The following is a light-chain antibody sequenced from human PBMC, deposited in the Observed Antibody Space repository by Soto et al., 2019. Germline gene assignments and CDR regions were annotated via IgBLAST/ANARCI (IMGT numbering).Light chain of an antibody. CDR3: QQSFSTPRT. Sequence: DIQMTQSPSTLSASLGDRVTITCRASQTISTYLNWYQQKPGKAPKPLIYGASSLQSGVPSRFSGSGSGTDFTLTISSLQPEDFGTYYCQQSFSTPRTFGQGTKVDIK. CDR1: QTISTY. J-gene: IGKJ1*01. CDR2: GAS. V-gene: IGKV1-39*01.